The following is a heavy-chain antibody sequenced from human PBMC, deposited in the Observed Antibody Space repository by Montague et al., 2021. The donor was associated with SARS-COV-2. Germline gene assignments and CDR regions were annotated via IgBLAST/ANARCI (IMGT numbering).Heavy chain of an antibody. CDR3: AKGGTSYFYGMDV. Sequence: SLRLSCAASGFTVSRNYMGWVRQAPGKGLEWVSVIFGDGSTNYADSVKGRSTISRDISQNTLYLQMNSLRAEDMAVYYCAKGGTSYFYGMDVWGQGTTVAVSS. J-gene: IGHJ6*02. V-gene: IGHV3-66*01. D-gene: IGHD1-26*01. CDR2: IFGDGST. CDR1: GFTVSRNY.